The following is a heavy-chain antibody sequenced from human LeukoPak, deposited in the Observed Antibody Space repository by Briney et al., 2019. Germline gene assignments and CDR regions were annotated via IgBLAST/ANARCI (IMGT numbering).Heavy chain of an antibody. CDR1: GFTFSTYW. D-gene: IGHD3-10*01. V-gene: IGHV3-7*01. J-gene: IGHJ3*02. CDR3: ARDGPQSSYSWFGERLDAFDI. CDR2: MRRDGNEI. Sequence: GGSLRLSCSASGFTFSTYWMSWVRQAPGKGLEWVANMRRDGNEIYYLDSVRGRFTISRDNAKNSLYLQMNSLRAEDTAVYYCARDGPQSSYSWFGERLDAFDIWGQGTMVTVSS.